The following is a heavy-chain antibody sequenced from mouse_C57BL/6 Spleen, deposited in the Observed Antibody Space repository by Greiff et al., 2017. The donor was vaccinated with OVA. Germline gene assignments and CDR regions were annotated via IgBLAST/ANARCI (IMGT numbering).Heavy chain of an antibody. J-gene: IGHJ4*01. CDR1: GYAFSSSW. CDR3: ARIFPYYYGSSYGAMDY. V-gene: IGHV1-82*01. CDR2: IYPGDGDT. D-gene: IGHD1-1*01. Sequence: QVQLKQSGPELVKPGASVKISCKASGYAFSSSWMNWVKQRPGKGLEWIGRIYPGDGDTNYNGKFKGKATLTADKSSSTAYMKLSSLTSEDSAVYFCARIFPYYYGSSYGAMDYWGQGTSVTVSS.